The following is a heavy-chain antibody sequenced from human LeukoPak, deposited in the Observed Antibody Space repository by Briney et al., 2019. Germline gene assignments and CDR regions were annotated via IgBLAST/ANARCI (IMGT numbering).Heavy chain of an antibody. CDR2: IKKDGSEK. V-gene: IGHV3-7*03. Sequence: PGGSLRLSCAASGFIFSDHWMSWVRQAPGKGPEWVANIKKDGSEKYYVDSVKGRFTMSRDNAKNSLYLQMNSLRAEDTAVYYCASLGPDYWGQGTLVTVSS. CDR1: GFIFSDHW. CDR3: ASLGPDY. J-gene: IGHJ4*02. D-gene: IGHD3-10*01.